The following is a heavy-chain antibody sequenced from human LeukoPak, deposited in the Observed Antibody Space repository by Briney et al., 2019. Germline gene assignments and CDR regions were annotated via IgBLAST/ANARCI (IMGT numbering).Heavy chain of an antibody. V-gene: IGHV1-2*02. Sequence: ASVKVSCKASGYTFTVHYIHWVRQAPGQGLEWMGWIHPNTGGTKYAQKFQGRVTMTRDTSSSTACMELSSLRSADTAVYYCASEYKYDSSGANAFDIWGQGTMVTVSS. CDR2: IHPNTGGT. CDR1: GYTFTVHY. D-gene: IGHD3-22*01. CDR3: ASEYKYDSSGANAFDI. J-gene: IGHJ3*02.